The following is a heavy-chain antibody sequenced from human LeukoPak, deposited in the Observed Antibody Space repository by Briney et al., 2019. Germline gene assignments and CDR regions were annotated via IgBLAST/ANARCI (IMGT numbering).Heavy chain of an antibody. J-gene: IGHJ6*03. Sequence: SETLSLTCTVSGGSISSHYWSWIRQPPGKGLEWIGYIFYSGSTNYNPSLKSRVTISVDTSKSQFSLNLSSVTAADTAAYYCARGHGYCSSTSCYGYYYYMDVWDKGTTVTVSS. CDR3: ARGHGYCSSTSCYGYYYYMDV. V-gene: IGHV4-59*11. CDR1: GGSISSHY. D-gene: IGHD2-2*03. CDR2: IFYSGST.